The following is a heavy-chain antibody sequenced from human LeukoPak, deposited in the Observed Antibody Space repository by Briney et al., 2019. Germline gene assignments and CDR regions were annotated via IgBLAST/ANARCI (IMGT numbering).Heavy chain of an antibody. CDR3: ATTLNTGFFQS. D-gene: IGHD5-18*01. J-gene: IGHJ5*02. Sequence: GGSLRLSCAASGFTFSTYAMHWVREAPGKGLEWVSAVSGSGGDTYYADSVTGRFTISRDNSKNTLYVLLNSLRAEDTAVYYCATTLNTGFFQSWGRGTLVTVSS. V-gene: IGHV3-23*01. CDR2: VSGSGGDT. CDR1: GFTFSTYA.